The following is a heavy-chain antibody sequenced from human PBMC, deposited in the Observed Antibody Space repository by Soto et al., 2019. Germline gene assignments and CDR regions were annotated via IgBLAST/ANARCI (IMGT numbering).Heavy chain of an antibody. Sequence: GGSLRLSCAASGFTFFSYAMSWVRQAPGKGLVWVSGISASGNNTYLADSVKGRFSISRDNAKNSLYLQMNSLRVEDTAIYYCARDLSLSLVNFDYWGQGTLVTVSS. CDR1: GFTFFSYA. CDR3: ARDLSLSLVNFDY. D-gene: IGHD2-8*02. J-gene: IGHJ4*02. V-gene: IGHV3-23*01. CDR2: ISASGNNT.